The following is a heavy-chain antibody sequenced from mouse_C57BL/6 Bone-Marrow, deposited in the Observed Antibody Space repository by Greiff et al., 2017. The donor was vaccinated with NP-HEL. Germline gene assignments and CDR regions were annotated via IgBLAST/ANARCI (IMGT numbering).Heavy chain of an antibody. Sequence: EVKLMESGGGLVQPGGSLKLSCAASGFTFSDYGMAWVRQAPRKGPEWVAFISNLAYSIYYADTVTGRFTISRENAKNTLYLEMSSLRSEDTAMYYCARRGGNHAMDYWGQGTSVTVSS. V-gene: IGHV5-15*01. D-gene: IGHD2-1*01. CDR1: GFTFSDYG. CDR2: ISNLAYSI. CDR3: ARRGGNHAMDY. J-gene: IGHJ4*01.